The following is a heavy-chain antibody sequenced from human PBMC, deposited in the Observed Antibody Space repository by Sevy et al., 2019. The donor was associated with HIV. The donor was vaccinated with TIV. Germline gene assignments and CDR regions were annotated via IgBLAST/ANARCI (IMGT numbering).Heavy chain of an antibody. Sequence: ASVKVSCKTSGGTFSSYAISWVRQAPGQGLEWMGGIIPIFGTANYAQKFQGRVTITADESTSTAYMELSSLRSEDTAVYYCATSSRGYYFDYWGQGTLVTVSS. J-gene: IGHJ4*02. CDR1: GGTFSSYA. V-gene: IGHV1-69*13. D-gene: IGHD3-22*01. CDR2: IIPIFGTA. CDR3: ATSSRGYYFDY.